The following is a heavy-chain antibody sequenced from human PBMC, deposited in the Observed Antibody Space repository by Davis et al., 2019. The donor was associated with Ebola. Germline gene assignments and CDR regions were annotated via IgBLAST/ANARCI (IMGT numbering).Heavy chain of an antibody. D-gene: IGHD1-26*01. CDR2: IWYDGSNK. V-gene: IGHV3-33*01. Sequence: GGSLRLSCAASGFTFSSYGMHWVRQAPGKGLEWVAVIWYDGSNKYYADSVKGRFTISRDNSKNTLYLQMNSLRAEDTAVYYCARGWELPGFDPWGQGTLVTVSS. CDR3: ARGWELPGFDP. CDR1: GFTFSSYG. J-gene: IGHJ5*02.